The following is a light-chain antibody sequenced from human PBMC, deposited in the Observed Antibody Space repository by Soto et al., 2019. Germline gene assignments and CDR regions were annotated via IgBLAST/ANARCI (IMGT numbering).Light chain of an antibody. V-gene: IGKV1-39*01. J-gene: IGKJ5*01. Sequence: DIQMTQSPSSLSASVGDRVTITCRASQSISSYLNWYQQKPGKAPKLLIYAASSLESGVPSRFSGSGSGTDFTLTISSLQPDDFATYYCQQYYSTPLTFGQGTQLDIK. CDR3: QQYYSTPLT. CDR1: QSISSY. CDR2: AAS.